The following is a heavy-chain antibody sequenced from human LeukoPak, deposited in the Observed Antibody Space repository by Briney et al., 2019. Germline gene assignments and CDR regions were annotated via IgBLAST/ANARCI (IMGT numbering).Heavy chain of an antibody. CDR3: ARGRIAARRSNWFDP. D-gene: IGHD6-6*01. J-gene: IGHJ5*02. CDR1: GASFSGYY. V-gene: IGHV4-34*01. CDR2: INHSGST. Sequence: SEPLSLPCAVHGASFSGYYWSWIRQPPGKGLDWIGEINHSGSTNYNPSLKSRVTISVDTSKNQFSLKLSSVTAADTAVYYCARGRIAARRSNWFDPWGQGTLVTVSS.